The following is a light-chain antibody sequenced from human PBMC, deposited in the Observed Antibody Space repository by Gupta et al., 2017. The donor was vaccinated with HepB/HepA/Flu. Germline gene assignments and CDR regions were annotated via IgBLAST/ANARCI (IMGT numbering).Light chain of an antibody. CDR3: CSYAGTTSRPLI. CDR2: DVS. J-gene: IGLJ2*01. V-gene: IGLV2-23*02. CDR1: SSDIGSSAL. Sequence: PLTHPASLPACPGQSIPLSCPATSSDIGSSALVSWYQQFPGKAPKLIIFDVSQRTSGLSDSISASKSGYTASLTISGLQAEDEAIYYCCSYAGTTSRPLIFGGGTQLTVL.